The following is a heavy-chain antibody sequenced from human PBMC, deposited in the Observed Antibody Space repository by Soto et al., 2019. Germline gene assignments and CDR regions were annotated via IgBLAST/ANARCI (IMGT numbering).Heavy chain of an antibody. CDR3: ASAARCSGGSCYSPLDY. CDR1: GDTFNNYA. J-gene: IGHJ4*02. CDR2: IIPIFGSP. D-gene: IGHD2-15*01. V-gene: IGHV1-69*01. Sequence: QVQLVQSGAEVKKPGSSVKVSCKASGDTFNNYAFSWVRQAPGQGLEWMGGIIPIFGSPDYTQKFQGAVTITADESTSTAYMDLSSLRSEDTAVYYCASAARCSGGSCYSPLDYWGQGTLVTVSS.